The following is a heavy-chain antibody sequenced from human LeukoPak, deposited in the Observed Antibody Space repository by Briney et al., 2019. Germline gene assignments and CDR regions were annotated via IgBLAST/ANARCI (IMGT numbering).Heavy chain of an antibody. J-gene: IGHJ4*02. D-gene: IGHD1-26*01. CDR3: AKDSGSYCFDY. CDR2: IWYGGSNK. Sequence: GGSLRLSCAASGFTFSSYGMHWVRQAPGKGLEWVAVIWYGGSNKYYADSVKGRFTISRDNSKNTLYLQMNSLRAEDTAVYYCAKDSGSYCFDYWGQGTLVTVSS. CDR1: GFTFSSYG. V-gene: IGHV3-30*02.